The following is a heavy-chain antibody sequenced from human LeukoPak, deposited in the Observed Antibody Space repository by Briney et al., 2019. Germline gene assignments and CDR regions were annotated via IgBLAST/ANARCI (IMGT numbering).Heavy chain of an antibody. CDR1: GFTFSSYA. D-gene: IGHD4-17*01. Sequence: GALRLSCAASGFTFSSYAMSWVRQAPGKGLEWVSGISGSGGSTYYADSVKGRFTISRDNSENTLYLQMNSLRAEDTAVYYCAKRGADYGDYAEYFQHWGQGTLVTVSS. CDR2: ISGSGGST. V-gene: IGHV3-23*01. J-gene: IGHJ1*01. CDR3: AKRGADYGDYAEYFQH.